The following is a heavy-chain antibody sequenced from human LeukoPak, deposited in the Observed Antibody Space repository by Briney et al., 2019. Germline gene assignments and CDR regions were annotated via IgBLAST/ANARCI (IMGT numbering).Heavy chain of an antibody. CDR2: IYYSGST. Sequence: SETLSLTCTVSGGSISSSSYYWGWIRQPPGKGLEWIGSIYYSGSTYYNPSLKSRVTISVDTSKNQFSLKLSSVTAADTAVYYCTRDVGSMATIPSDAFDIWGQGTMVTVSS. V-gene: IGHV4-39*07. CDR3: TRDVGSMATIPSDAFDI. D-gene: IGHD5-24*01. CDR1: GGSISSSSYY. J-gene: IGHJ3*02.